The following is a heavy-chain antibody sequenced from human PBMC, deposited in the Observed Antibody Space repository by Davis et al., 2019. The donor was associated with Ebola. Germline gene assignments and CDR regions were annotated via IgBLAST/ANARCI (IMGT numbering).Heavy chain of an antibody. Sequence: AASVKVSCKASGYTFINHGISWVRQAPGQGLEWMGMINPNDGRTIYAQKFQGRVTVTRDTSTTTVYMDLSSLRSEDTALYYCTTPGGQDSGYDVFDIWGQGTMVTVSS. CDR2: INPNDGRT. D-gene: IGHD5-12*01. V-gene: IGHV1-46*03. CDR3: TTPGGQDSGYDVFDI. J-gene: IGHJ3*02. CDR1: GYTFINHG.